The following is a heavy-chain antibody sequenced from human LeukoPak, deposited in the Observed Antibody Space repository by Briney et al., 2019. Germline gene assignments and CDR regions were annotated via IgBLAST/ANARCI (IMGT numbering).Heavy chain of an antibody. CDR1: GFTFSTSW. CDR2: INSDGSST. CDR3: ARAATYYYYYTDV. Sequence: PGGSLRLSCAASGFTFSTSWMHWVRHVSGKGLVWVARINSDGSSTSYADSVKGRFTISRDNAQNTLYLQMSSLRAEDTAVYYCARAATYYYYYTDVWGKGTTVTVSS. V-gene: IGHV3-74*01. J-gene: IGHJ6*03.